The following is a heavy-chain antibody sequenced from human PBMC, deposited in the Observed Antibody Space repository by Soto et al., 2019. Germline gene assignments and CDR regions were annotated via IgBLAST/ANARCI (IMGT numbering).Heavy chain of an antibody. CDR3: ARLMHYSNYGGSSHSGFDM. V-gene: IGHV1-2*02. J-gene: IGHJ3*02. CDR1: GDTFTDYF. CDR2: INPYSGGA. Sequence: XSVKVSCKASGDTFTDYFIHWVRQAPGQGLEWIGWINPYSGGADLSQKFQGRVTMTRDTSISTAYMEVRSLRSEDAAVFYCARLMHYSNYGGSSHSGFDMWGQGTLVTVSS. D-gene: IGHD2-21*01.